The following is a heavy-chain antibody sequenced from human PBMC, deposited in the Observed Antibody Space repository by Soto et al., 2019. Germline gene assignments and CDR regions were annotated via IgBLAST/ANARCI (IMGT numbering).Heavy chain of an antibody. CDR3: ARDRAYEGGRFDY. J-gene: IGHJ4*02. CDR1: GGSVSSGSYY. V-gene: IGHV4-61*01. CDR2: IYYSGST. D-gene: IGHD5-12*01. Sequence: QVQLQESGPGLVKPSETLSLTCTVSGGSVSSGSYYWSWIRQPPGKGLEWIGYIYYSGSTNYNPHLKSRVTISVDTSKNQFSLKLSSVTAADTAVYYCARDRAYEGGRFDYWGQGTLVTVSS.